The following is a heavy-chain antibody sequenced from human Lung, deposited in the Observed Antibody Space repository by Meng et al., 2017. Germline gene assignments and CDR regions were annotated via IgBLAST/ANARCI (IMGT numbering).Heavy chain of an antibody. D-gene: IGHD4-11*01. CDR2: INPSGST. CDR1: GVYFRDYY. V-gene: IGHV4-34*01. CDR3: ARGPTTMAHDFDY. Sequence: QGPLRRWGAGLLKPSQTPSLTCVASGVYFRDYYWSWIRQPPGKGLEWIGEINPSGSTNYNTSLESRATISVDTSQNNLSLKLSSVTAADSAVYYCARGPTTMAHDFDYWGQGTLVTVSS. J-gene: IGHJ4*02.